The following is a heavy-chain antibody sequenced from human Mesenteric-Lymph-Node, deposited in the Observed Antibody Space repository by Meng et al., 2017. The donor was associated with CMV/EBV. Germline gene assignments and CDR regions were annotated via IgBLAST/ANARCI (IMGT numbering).Heavy chain of an antibody. CDR3: AGGGSSGHEYYYDSSGWLANWFDP. J-gene: IGHJ5*02. D-gene: IGHD3-22*01. V-gene: IGHV3-66*02. CDR1: GFTVSRNY. CDR2: IYSGGST. Sequence: GGSLRLSCAASGFTVSRNYMSWVRQAPGRGLEWVSVIYSGGSTYYADSVKGRFTISRDNSKNTLYLQMNSLRAEDTAVYYCAGGGSSGHEYYYDSSGWLANWFDPWGQGTLVTVSS.